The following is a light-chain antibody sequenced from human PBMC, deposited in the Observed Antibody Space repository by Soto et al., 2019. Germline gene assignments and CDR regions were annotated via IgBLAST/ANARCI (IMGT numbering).Light chain of an antibody. CDR1: QSINRR. Sequence: DIQMTRSPSTVSAPVRGVVSRAFLASQSINRRLAWYQQKPGKAPKLLIYDASNLESGVPSRFSGSGSGTEFTLTISSLQPDHFATYYCQQYSSYSGRSFGQGTKVDI. CDR3: QQYSSYSGRS. V-gene: IGKV1-5*01. CDR2: DAS. J-gene: IGKJ1*01.